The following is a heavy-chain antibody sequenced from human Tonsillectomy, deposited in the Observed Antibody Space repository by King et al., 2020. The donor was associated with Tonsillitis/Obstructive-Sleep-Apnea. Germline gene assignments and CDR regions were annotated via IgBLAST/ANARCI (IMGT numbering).Heavy chain of an antibody. J-gene: IGHJ5*02. V-gene: IGHV3-49*04. CDR2: IRSKAYGGTA. CDR1: GFTFGDYA. D-gene: IGHD6-13*01. CDR3: AREGSGWYFP. Sequence: VQLVESGGGLVQPGRSLRLSCIGSGFTFGDYAMSWVRQAPGKGLEWVGFIRSKAYGGTAEYAASVKGRFIISRDDSKSTAYLKIDSLKTEDTAVYYCAREGSGWYFPWGQGTLVTVSS.